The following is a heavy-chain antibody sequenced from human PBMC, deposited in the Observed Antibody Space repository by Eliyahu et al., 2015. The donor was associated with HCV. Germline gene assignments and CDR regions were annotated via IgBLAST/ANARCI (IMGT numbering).Heavy chain of an antibody. D-gene: IGHD1-7*01. Sequence: QLQLQESGPGLVKSSETLSLTCTVSGGSISSSIYYWGWIRQPPGKGLTWIGSINYSGGTFYTPSLKSRVTISVDTSKNQVSLNLTSVSAADTAVYFCAKIRWPGTMAGYFDSWGQGTLVTVSS. CDR1: GGSISSSIYY. CDR3: AKIRWPGTMAGYFDS. J-gene: IGHJ4*02. CDR2: INYSGGT. V-gene: IGHV4-39*01.